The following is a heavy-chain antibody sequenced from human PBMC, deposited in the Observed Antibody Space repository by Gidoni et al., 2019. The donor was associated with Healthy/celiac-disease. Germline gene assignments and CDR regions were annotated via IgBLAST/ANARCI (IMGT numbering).Heavy chain of an antibody. CDR3: ARSEVYGDLGGLFDY. J-gene: IGHJ4*02. Sequence: QVQLQQWGAGLLKPSETLSLTCAVYGGSFRGYYWSWIRQPPGKGLEWIGEINHSGSTNYNPSLKSRVTISVDTSKNQFSLKLSSVTAADTAVYYCARSEVYGDLGGLFDYWGQGTLVTVSS. CDR2: INHSGST. D-gene: IGHD4-17*01. CDR1: GGSFRGYY. V-gene: IGHV4-34*01.